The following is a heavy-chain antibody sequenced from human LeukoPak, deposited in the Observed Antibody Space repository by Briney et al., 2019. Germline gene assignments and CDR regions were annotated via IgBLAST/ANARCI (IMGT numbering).Heavy chain of an antibody. CDR2: ISSSSSTI. J-gene: IGHJ6*02. CDR1: GFTFSSYS. V-gene: IGHV3-48*04. CDR3: ARSLLWFGERNYYGMDV. Sequence: GGSLRLSCAASGFTFSSYSMNWVRQAPGKGLEWVSYISSSSSTIYYADSVKGRFTISRDNAKNSLYLQMNSLRAEDTAVYYCARSLLWFGERNYYGMDVWGQGTTVTVSS. D-gene: IGHD3-10*01.